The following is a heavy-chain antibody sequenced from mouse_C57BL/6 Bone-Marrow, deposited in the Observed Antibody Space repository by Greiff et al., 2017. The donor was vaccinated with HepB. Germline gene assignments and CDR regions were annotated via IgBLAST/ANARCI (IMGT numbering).Heavy chain of an antibody. V-gene: IGHV1-64*01. J-gene: IGHJ2*01. CDR3: WGSAQQDY. CDR1: GYTFTSYW. CDR2: IHPNSGST. Sequence: VQLQQSGAELVKPGASVKLSCKASGYTFTSYWMHWVKQRPGQGLEWIGMIHPNSGSTNYNEKFKSKATLTVDKSSSTASMQLSSLTSEDSAVYYCWGSAQQDYWGQGTTLTVSS.